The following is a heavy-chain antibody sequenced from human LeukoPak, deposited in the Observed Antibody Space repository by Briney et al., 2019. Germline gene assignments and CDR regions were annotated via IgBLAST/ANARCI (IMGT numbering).Heavy chain of an antibody. CDR2: IYISGST. Sequence: PSQTLSLTCTVSGGSISSGSYYWSWIRQPAGKGLEWIGRIYISGSTNYNPSLKSRVTISVDTSKNQFSLKLSSVTAADTAVYYCARDSRTMVRGVIISDYNWFDPWGQGTLVTVSS. V-gene: IGHV4-61*02. CDR3: ARDSRTMVRGVIISDYNWFDP. CDR1: GGSISSGSYY. J-gene: IGHJ5*02. D-gene: IGHD3-10*01.